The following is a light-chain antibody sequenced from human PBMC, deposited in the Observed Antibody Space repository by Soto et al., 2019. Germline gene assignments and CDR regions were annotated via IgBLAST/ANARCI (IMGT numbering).Light chain of an antibody. CDR1: SSDVGTRNF. J-gene: IGLJ1*01. V-gene: IGLV2-14*01. CDR3: SSYTDSTNYV. Sequence: QSALTQPVSVSGSPGQSITISYTGTSSDVGTRNFVSWYQQHPGKAPKLMIYQVTNRPSGVCNRFSGSKSGNTASLNISGLQAEDEADYYCSSYTDSTNYVFGTGTKVTVL. CDR2: QVT.